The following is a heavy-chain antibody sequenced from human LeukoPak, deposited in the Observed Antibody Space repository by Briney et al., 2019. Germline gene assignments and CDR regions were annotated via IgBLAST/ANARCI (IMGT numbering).Heavy chain of an antibody. CDR2: IRYDGSNK. D-gene: IGHD6-6*01. CDR3: AKIWGRSSFNDY. V-gene: IGHV3-30*02. Sequence: PGGSLRLSCAASGFTFSSYGMHWVRQAPGKGLEWVAFIRYDGSNKYYADSVKGRFTISRDNSKNTLYLQMNSLRAEDTAVYYCAKIWGRSSFNDYWGQGTLVTVSS. J-gene: IGHJ4*02. CDR1: GFTFSSYG.